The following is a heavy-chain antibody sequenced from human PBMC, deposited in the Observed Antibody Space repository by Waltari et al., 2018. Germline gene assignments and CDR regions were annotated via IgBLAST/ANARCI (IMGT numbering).Heavy chain of an antibody. V-gene: IGHV1-2*06. D-gene: IGHD6-6*01. CDR1: GYTFTGYY. CDR3: ARDPPARPNTIDY. J-gene: IGHJ4*02. CDR2: SNPNTGGT. Sequence: QVQLVQSGAEVKKPGASVKVSCKASGYTFTGYYMHWVRQAPGQGLEWMGRSNPNTGGTNYAQKFQGRVTMTRDTSISTAYMELSRLRSDDTAVYYCARDPPARPNTIDYWGQGTLVTVSS.